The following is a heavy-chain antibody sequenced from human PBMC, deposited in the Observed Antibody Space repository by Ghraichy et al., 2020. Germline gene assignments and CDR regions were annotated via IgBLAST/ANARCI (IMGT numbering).Heavy chain of an antibody. D-gene: IGHD3-22*01. CDR1: GFTFSSYA. V-gene: IGHV3-64D*06. CDR3: VKGSGYYYLVAFDI. CDR2: ISSNGGST. J-gene: IGHJ3*02. Sequence: GESLNISCSASGFTFSSYAMHWVRQAPGKGLEYVSAISSNGGSTYYADSVKGRFTISRDNSKNTLYLQMSSLRAEDTAVYYCVKGSGYYYLVAFDIWGQGTMVTVSS.